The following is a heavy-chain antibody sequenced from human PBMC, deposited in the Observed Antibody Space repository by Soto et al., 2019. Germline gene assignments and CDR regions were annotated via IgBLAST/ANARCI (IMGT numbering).Heavy chain of an antibody. CDR1: GGTFSSYA. V-gene: IGHV1-69*13. J-gene: IGHJ4*02. Sequence: GASVKVSCKASGGTFSSYAISWVRQAPGQGLEWMGGIIPIFGTANYAQKFQGRVTITADESTSTAYMELSSLRSEDTAVYYCARDLASGNYFEYWRQGTMVNVSS. CDR2: IIPIFGTA. CDR3: ARDLASGNYFEY.